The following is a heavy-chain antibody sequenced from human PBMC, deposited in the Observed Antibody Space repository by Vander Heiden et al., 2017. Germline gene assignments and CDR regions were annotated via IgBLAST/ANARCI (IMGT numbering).Heavy chain of an antibody. CDR3: ARTSGYSYGYLNDC. J-gene: IGHJ4*02. D-gene: IGHD5-18*01. Sequence: QVTLKDSGPVLVKPTETLTLTCTVSGFSLSNARMGVSWIRQPPGRALEWLAHIFSNDEKSYSTSLKSRLTISKDTSKSQVVLTMTDMDPVDTATYYCARTSGYSYGYLNDCWGQGTLVTVSS. V-gene: IGHV2-26*01. CDR2: IFSNDEK. CDR1: GFSLSNARMG.